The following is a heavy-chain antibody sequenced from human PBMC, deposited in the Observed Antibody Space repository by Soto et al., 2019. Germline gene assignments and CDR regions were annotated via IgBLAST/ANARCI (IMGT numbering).Heavy chain of an antibody. D-gene: IGHD3-22*01. CDR1: GGSVSSGSYY. CDR2: IYYSGST. Sequence: SETLSLTCTVSGGSVSSGSYYWSWIRQPPGKGLEWIGYIYYSGSTNYNPSLKSRVTISVDTSKNQLSLKLSSVTAADTAVYYCASMIVVVNAEYFQHWGQGTLVTVSS. V-gene: IGHV4-61*01. CDR3: ASMIVVVNAEYFQH. J-gene: IGHJ1*01.